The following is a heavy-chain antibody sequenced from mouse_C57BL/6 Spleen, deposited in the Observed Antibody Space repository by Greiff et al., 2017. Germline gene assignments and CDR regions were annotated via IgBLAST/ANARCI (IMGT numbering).Heavy chain of an antibody. D-gene: IGHD1-1*01. Sequence: VQLQQSGPELVKPGASVKIPCKASGYTFTDYNMDWVKQSHGKSLEWIGDINPNNGGTIYNQKFKGKATLTVDKSSSTAYMELRSLTSEDTAVYYCARSESSYLYAMDYWGQGTSVTVSS. V-gene: IGHV1-18*01. CDR2: INPNNGGT. J-gene: IGHJ4*01. CDR3: ARSESSYLYAMDY. CDR1: GYTFTDYN.